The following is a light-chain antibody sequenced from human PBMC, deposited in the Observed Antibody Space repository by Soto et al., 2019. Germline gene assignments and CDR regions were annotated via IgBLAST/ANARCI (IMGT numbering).Light chain of an antibody. CDR3: CLYASSSTFI. V-gene: IGLV2-23*02. CDR1: SSDIGSYNL. Sequence: QSALTQPASVSWSPGQSITISCTGTSSDIGSYNLVSWYQQHPGKAPKLMIYEATKRPSGVSNRFSGSKSGNTASLTISGLQAEDEADYYCCLYASSSTFIFGGGTKLTVL. J-gene: IGLJ2*01. CDR2: EAT.